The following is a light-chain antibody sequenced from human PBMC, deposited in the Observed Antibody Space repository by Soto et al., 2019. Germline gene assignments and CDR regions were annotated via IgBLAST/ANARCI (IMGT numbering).Light chain of an antibody. CDR1: QSVSSSY. CDR3: QQCANWPPQFT. J-gene: IGKJ3*01. CDR2: GAS. V-gene: IGKV3-20*01. Sequence: EIVLTQSPGTLSLSPGERATLSCRASQSVSSSYLAWYQQKPGQAPRLLIYGASSRATGIPDRFSGSGSGTDFTLTISRLEPEDFAVYYCQQCANWPPQFTFGPGTKVEIK.